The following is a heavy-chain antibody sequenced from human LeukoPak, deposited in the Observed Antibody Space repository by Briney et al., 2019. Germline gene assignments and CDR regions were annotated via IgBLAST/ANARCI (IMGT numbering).Heavy chain of an antibody. CDR2: INPNSGGT. CDR3: AREDYYGSGSYYNVFDY. CDR1: GYTFTGYY. J-gene: IGHJ4*02. V-gene: IGHV1-2*06. Sequence: ASVKVSCKASGYTFTGYYMHWVRQAPGQGLEWMGRINPNSGGTNYAQKFQGRVTMTTDTSTSTAYMELRSLRSDDTAVYYCAREDYYGSGSYYNVFDYWGQGTLVTVSS. D-gene: IGHD3-10*01.